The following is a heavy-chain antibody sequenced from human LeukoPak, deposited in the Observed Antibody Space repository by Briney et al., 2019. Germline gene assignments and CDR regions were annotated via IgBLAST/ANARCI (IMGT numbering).Heavy chain of an antibody. D-gene: IGHD5-12*01. CDR2: INPNSGGT. V-gene: IGHV1-2*02. J-gene: IGHJ4*02. Sequence: ASVKVSCKASGYTFTGYYMHWVRQAPGQGREWMGWINPNSGGTNYAQKFQGRVTMTRDTAISTAYMELSRLRSDDTAVYYCARDREAVEMATISVVDYWGQGTLVTVSS. CDR1: GYTFTGYY. CDR3: ARDREAVEMATISVVDY.